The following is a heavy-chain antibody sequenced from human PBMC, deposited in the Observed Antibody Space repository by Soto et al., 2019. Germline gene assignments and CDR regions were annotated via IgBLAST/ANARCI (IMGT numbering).Heavy chain of an antibody. Sequence: GWSLRLSCAASGFTFSSYGMHWVRQAPGKGLEWVAVISYDGSNKYYADSVKGRFTISRDNSKNTLYLQMNSLRAEDTAVYYCAKAIAARPVWFDPWGQGTLVTVSS. CDR2: ISYDGSNK. CDR1: GFTFSSYG. CDR3: AKAIAARPVWFDP. D-gene: IGHD6-6*01. V-gene: IGHV3-30*18. J-gene: IGHJ5*02.